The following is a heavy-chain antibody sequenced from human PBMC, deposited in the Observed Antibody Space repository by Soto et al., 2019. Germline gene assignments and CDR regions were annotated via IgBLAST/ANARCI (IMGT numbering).Heavy chain of an antibody. CDR2: LNSDGSFT. D-gene: IGHD4-17*01. Sequence: EVQLVESGGGLVQPGGSLRLSCAASGFTFNTYWMQWVRQGPGKGPEWVSRLNSDGSFTSYADSVKGRFTVSRDNAKNTVYLQMNSLRVEDTAGYYCTRGMYDYGDYAGFDFWGQGTLVTVSS. CDR1: GFTFNTYW. V-gene: IGHV3-74*01. CDR3: TRGMYDYGDYAGFDF. J-gene: IGHJ4*02.